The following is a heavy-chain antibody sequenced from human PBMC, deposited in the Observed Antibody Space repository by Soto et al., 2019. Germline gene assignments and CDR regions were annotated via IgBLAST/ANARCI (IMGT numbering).Heavy chain of an antibody. CDR2: VWYDGTNK. CDR3: AIGGHSRSWYWLYAYFFDY. CDR1: GFTFKSYG. D-gene: IGHD6-13*01. Sequence: QVQLVESGGGVVQPGRSLRLSCEASGFTFKSYGMHWVRQAPGKGLEWVAVVWYDGTNKKYADSVKGRFNIYRDNSKNTLYLQMGSRRAEDTGIYYCAIGGHSRSWYWLYAYFFDYWGQGSLVTVSS. J-gene: IGHJ4*02. V-gene: IGHV3-33*01.